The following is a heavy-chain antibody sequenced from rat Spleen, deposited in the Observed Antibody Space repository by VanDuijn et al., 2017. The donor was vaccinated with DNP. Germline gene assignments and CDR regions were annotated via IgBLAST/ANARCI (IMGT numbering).Heavy chain of an antibody. CDR2: INSAGTT. J-gene: IGHJ4*01. Sequence: EVQLQESGPGLVKPSQSLSLTCSVTGYSITTSYRWNWIRKFPGNNLEWMGSINSAGTTKYNPSLKSRISITRDTSKNQLFLQVNSVTTEDTATYHCARWPGYNPPYAMDAWGQGTSVTVSS. CDR1: GYSITTSYR. D-gene: IGHD1-4*01. V-gene: IGHV3-3*01. CDR3: ARWPGYNPPYAMDA.